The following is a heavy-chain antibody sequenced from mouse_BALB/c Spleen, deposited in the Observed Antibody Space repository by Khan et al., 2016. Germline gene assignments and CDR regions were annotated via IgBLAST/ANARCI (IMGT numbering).Heavy chain of an antibody. CDR1: GYTFTDYS. CDR3: ARVPYYGAYYTMYY. Sequence: QVQLQQSGAELVRPGVSVKISCKGSGYTFTDYSIHWVKQSHAKSLEWIGVISIYFGDATYNQKFKGKATMTVDKSSSTAYMELVRLTSEDSAIYYCARVPYYGAYYTMYYCGQGTSVTVSS. J-gene: IGHJ4*01. V-gene: IGHV1S137*01. D-gene: IGHD1-2*01. CDR2: ISIYFGDA.